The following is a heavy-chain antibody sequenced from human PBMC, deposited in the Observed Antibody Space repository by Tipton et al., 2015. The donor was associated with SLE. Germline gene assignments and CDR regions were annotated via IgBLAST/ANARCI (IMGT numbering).Heavy chain of an antibody. V-gene: IGHV3-9*01. CDR2: ISWRSRSI. J-gene: IGHJ4*02. CDR3: AKDLGGGYSSSWYKEGFDS. D-gene: IGHD6-13*01. Sequence: SLRLSCAASGFTFDEYGMHWVRQGPGKGLEWVSGISWRSRSIGYADSVKGRFTISRDNAKNSLYLEMNSLKTEDTALYYCAKDLGGGYSSSWYKEGFDSWGQGTLVTVSS. CDR1: GFTFDEYG.